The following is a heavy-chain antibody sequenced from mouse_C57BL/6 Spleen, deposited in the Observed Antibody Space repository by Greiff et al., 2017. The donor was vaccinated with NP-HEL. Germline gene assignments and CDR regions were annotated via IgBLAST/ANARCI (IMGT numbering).Heavy chain of an antibody. V-gene: IGHV1-81*01. CDR1: GYTFTSYG. Sequence: QVQLQQSGAELARPGASVKLSCKASGYTFTSYGISWVKQRTGQGLEWIGEIYPRSGNTYYNEKFKGKATLTADKSSSTAYMELRSLTSEDSAVYFCARYYDYPYAMDYWGQGTSVTVSS. CDR2: IYPRSGNT. J-gene: IGHJ4*01. D-gene: IGHD2-4*01. CDR3: ARYYDYPYAMDY.